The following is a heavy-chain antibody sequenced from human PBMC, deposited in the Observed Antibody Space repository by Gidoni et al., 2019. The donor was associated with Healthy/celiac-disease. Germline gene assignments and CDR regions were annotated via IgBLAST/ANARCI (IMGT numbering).Heavy chain of an antibody. CDR3: ARVGLGHYYDSSGYFDY. Sequence: QLQLQESGPGLVKPSETLSLTCTVSGGSISSSNYYWGWIRQPPGMGLEWIGSIYYSGSTYYNPSLKSRVTISVDTSKNQFSLKLSSVTAADTAVYYCARVGLGHYYDSSGYFDYWGQGTLVTVSS. V-gene: IGHV4-39*07. CDR2: IYYSGST. CDR1: GGSISSSNYY. D-gene: IGHD3-22*01. J-gene: IGHJ4*02.